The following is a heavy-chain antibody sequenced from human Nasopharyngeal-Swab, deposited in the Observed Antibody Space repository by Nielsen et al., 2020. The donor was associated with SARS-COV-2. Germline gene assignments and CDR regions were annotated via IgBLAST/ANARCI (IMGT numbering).Heavy chain of an antibody. CDR2: IDYSGNT. Sequence: GSLRLSCTVSGGSISNSYYWGWIRQPPGRGLEWIGSIDYSGNTDYNLSLKSRVTISVDTSENQFSLRLSSVTAADTAIYYCARVDTYGPELKGAFDIWGQGTVVTVSS. CDR3: ARVDTYGPELKGAFDI. D-gene: IGHD5-18*01. V-gene: IGHV4-39*07. J-gene: IGHJ3*02. CDR1: GGSISNSYY.